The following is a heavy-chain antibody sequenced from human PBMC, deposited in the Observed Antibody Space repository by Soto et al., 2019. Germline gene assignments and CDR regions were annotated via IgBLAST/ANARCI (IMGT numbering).Heavy chain of an antibody. CDR3: ARVGATYYYDSSGYSHGMDV. CDR1: GFTFSSYA. J-gene: IGHJ6*02. V-gene: IGHV3-30-3*01. D-gene: IGHD3-22*01. Sequence: GGSLRLSCAASGFTFSSYAMHWFRQAPVKGLEWVAFISYDGSNKYYADSVKGRFTISRDNSKNTLYLQMNSLRAEDTAVYYCARVGATYYYDSSGYSHGMDVWGQGTTVTVSS. CDR2: ISYDGSNK.